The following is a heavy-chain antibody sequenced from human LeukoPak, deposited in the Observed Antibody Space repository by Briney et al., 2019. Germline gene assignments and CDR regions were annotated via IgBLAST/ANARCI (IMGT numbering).Heavy chain of an antibody. CDR3: TRGRAYFDY. CDR2: IGANSYGGTT. CDR1: GFTFSDYA. J-gene: IGHJ4*02. V-gene: IGHV3-49*04. Sequence: GRSLRLSCTASGFTFSDYALSWVRQAPGKGLEWVGFIGANSYGGTTEYAASVKGRFTISRDDSKSIAYLQMNSLKTEDTAVYYCTRGRAYFDYWGQGTLVTVSS.